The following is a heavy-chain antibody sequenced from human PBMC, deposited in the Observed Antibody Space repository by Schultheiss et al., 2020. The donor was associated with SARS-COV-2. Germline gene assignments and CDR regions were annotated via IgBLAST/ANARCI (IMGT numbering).Heavy chain of an antibody. CDR2: ISSSGSTI. CDR3: ARGSGSSVGFDYYYYGMDV. CDR1: GFTFSSYA. J-gene: IGHJ6*02. Sequence: GGSLRLSCAASGFTFSSYAMHWVRQAPGKGLEWVSYISSSGSTIYYADSVKGRFTISRDNAKNSLYLQMNSLRDEDTAVYYCARGSGSSVGFDYYYYGMDVWGQGTTVTVSS. D-gene: IGHD6-6*01. V-gene: IGHV3-48*02.